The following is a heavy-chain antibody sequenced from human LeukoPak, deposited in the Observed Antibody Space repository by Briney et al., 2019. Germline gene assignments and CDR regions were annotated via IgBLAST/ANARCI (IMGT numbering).Heavy chain of an antibody. CDR2: TYYRSKWYN. CDR1: GDSVSSNTAA. V-gene: IGHV6-1*01. Sequence: SQTLSLTCAISGDSVSSNTAAWNWIRQSPSRGLEWLGRTYYRSKWYNDYAVSVKSRITINPDTSKNQFSLQLNSVTPEDTAVYYCARAYGDGYNFGYYYYMDVWGKGTTVTVSS. CDR3: ARAYGDGYNFGYYYYMDV. J-gene: IGHJ6*03. D-gene: IGHD5-24*01.